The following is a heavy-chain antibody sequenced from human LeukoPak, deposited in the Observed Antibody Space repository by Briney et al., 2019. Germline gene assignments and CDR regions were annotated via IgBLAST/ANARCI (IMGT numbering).Heavy chain of an antibody. CDR2: INHSGST. D-gene: IGHD3-3*01. CDR3: ARGPYYDFWSGYYTDPTPFDY. J-gene: IGHJ4*02. V-gene: IGHV4-34*01. CDR1: GGSFSGYY. Sequence: SETLSLTCTVYGGSFSGYYWSWIRQPPGKGLEWIGEINHSGSTNYNPSLKSRVTISVDTSKNQFSLKLSSVTAADTAVYYCARGPYYDFWSGYYTDPTPFDYWGQGTLVTVSS.